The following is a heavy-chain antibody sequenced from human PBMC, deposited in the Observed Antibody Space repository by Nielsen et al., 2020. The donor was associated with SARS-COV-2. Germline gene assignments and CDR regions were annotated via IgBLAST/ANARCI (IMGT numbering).Heavy chain of an antibody. V-gene: IGHV3-21*01. Sequence: GESLKISCAASGFIFSDYKMNWVRQAPGKGLEWVSSISSSSSYIYYADSVKGRFTISRDNAKNSLYLQMNSLRAEDTAVYYCARLGTAAGLDYWGQGTLVTVSS. CDR1: GFIFSDYK. CDR2: ISSSSSYI. CDR3: ARLGTAAGLDY. J-gene: IGHJ4*02. D-gene: IGHD6-13*01.